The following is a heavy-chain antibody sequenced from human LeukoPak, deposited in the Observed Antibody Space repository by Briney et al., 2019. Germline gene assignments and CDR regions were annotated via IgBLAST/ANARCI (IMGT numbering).Heavy chain of an antibody. CDR3: ARGGSYAAFDI. Sequence: GGSLRLSCAASGFTFSSYWMSWVRQVPGKGLEWVANIKQDGSEKYYVDSVKGRFTISRDNAKNSLFLQMDSLRAEDTAVYYCARGGSYAAFDIWGQGTMVTVSS. D-gene: IGHD1-26*01. J-gene: IGHJ3*02. CDR2: IKQDGSEK. CDR1: GFTFSSYW. V-gene: IGHV3-7*01.